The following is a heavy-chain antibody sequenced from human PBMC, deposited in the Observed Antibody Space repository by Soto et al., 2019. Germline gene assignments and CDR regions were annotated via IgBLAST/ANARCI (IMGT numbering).Heavy chain of an antibody. CDR3: ARARVTDDYYY. J-gene: IGHJ4*02. V-gene: IGHV1-18*04. Sequence: ASVKVSCKASGYSFTTYGISWVRQAPGQGLEWMGWISPYTGKTNYAQKLQGRVTMTTDTSTSTAYMELRSLRSDDTAVYYCARARVTDDYYYWGQGTLVTVSS. CDR2: ISPYTGKT. D-gene: IGHD4-17*01. CDR1: GYSFTTYG.